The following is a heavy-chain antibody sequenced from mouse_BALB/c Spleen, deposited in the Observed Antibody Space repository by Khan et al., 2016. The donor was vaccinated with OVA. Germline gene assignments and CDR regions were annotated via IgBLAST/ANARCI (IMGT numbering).Heavy chain of an antibody. CDR3: GRDGAYHRNDGWFAY. Sequence: QVQLQQSGAELARPGASVKMSCKASGYTFTSYTIHWIKERPGQGLEWIGNINPSNGYTNYNQKFKDKATLTTDKSSTTAYLQLSSLTSDDSAVYNCGRDGAYHRNDGWFAYWGQGTLVTGSA. V-gene: IGHV1-4*01. D-gene: IGHD2-14*01. J-gene: IGHJ3*01. CDR2: INPSNGYT. CDR1: GYTFTSYT.